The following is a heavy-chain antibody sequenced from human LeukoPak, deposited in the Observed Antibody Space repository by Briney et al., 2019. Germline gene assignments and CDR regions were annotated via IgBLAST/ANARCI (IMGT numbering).Heavy chain of an antibody. J-gene: IGHJ4*02. CDR1: GFTFSSYW. D-gene: IGHD3-10*01. CDR3: ARDDYYGSNHFDY. CDR2: IKQDGSGK. Sequence: GGSLRLSCAASGFTFSSYWMSWVRQAPGKGLEWVANIKQDGSGKYYVDSVKGRFTISRDNAKNSLYLQMNSPRAEDTAVYYCARDDYYGSNHFDYWGQGTLVTVSS. V-gene: IGHV3-7*03.